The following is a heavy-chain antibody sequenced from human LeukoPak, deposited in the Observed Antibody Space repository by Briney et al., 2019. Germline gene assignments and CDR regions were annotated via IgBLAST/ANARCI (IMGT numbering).Heavy chain of an antibody. CDR2: IHSGGST. J-gene: IGHJ5*02. D-gene: IGHD6-13*01. CDR3: ASYLSIAAAGTGDWFDP. Sequence: GGSLRLSCAASGFTVSSNYMSWVRQAPGKGLEWVSVIHSGGSTYYADSVKGRFTISRDNSKNTLYLQMNSLRAEDTAVYYCASYLSIAAAGTGDWFDPWGQGTLVTVSS. V-gene: IGHV3-66*02. CDR1: GFTVSSNY.